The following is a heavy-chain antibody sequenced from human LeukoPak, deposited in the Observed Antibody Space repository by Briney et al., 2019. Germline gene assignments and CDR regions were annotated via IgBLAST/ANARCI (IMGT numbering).Heavy chain of an antibody. D-gene: IGHD3-3*01. CDR1: GGSISSSSYY. J-gene: IGHJ4*02. Sequence: PSETLSLTCTVSGGSISSSSYYWGWIRQPPGKGLEWIGSIYYSGSTYYNPSLKSRVTISVDTSKNQFSLKLSSVTAADTAVYYCARLGDLAMGFGVVTYFDYWGQGTLVTVSS. V-gene: IGHV4-39*01. CDR2: IYYSGST. CDR3: ARLGDLAMGFGVVTYFDY.